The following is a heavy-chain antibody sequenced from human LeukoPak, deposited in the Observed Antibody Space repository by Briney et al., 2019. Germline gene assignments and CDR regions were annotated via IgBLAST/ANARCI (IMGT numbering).Heavy chain of an antibody. CDR1: GFTFSSYG. CDR2: IWYDGSNK. CDR3: ARRGDGGRSFDY. Sequence: GSLRLSCAASGFTFSSYGMHWVRQAPGKGLEWVAVIWYDGSNKYYADSVKGRFTISRDNSKNTLYLQVNSLRAEDTAVYYCARRGDGGRSFDYWGQGTLVTVSS. D-gene: IGHD4-23*01. J-gene: IGHJ4*02. V-gene: IGHV3-33*01.